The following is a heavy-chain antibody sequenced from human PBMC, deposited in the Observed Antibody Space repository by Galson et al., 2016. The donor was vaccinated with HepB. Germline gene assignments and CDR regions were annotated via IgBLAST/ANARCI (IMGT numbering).Heavy chain of an antibody. Sequence: SLRLSCAASGFTFSRYGMHWVRQAPGKGLEWVAFIYYDGSIPYYADSVKGRFTISRDNSENVLYLQMNSLTAEDTAVYYCARADFDWWNHFDYWGQGTLVTVSS. J-gene: IGHJ4*02. CDR1: GFTFSRYG. CDR2: IYYDGSIP. D-gene: IGHD3-9*01. CDR3: ARADFDWWNHFDY. V-gene: IGHV3-33*01.